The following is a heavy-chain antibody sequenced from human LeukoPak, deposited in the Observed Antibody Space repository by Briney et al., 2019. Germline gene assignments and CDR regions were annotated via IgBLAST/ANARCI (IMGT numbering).Heavy chain of an antibody. CDR3: ARVNWELHIDY. J-gene: IGHJ4*02. V-gene: IGHV3-30*03. CDR1: GFTFSSYG. D-gene: IGHD1-26*01. Sequence: GRSLRLSCAASGFTFSSYGMHWVRQAPGKGLEWVAVISYDGSNKYYADSVKGRFTISRDNSKNTLYLQMNSLRAEDTAVYYCARVNWELHIDYWGQGTLVTVSS. CDR2: ISYDGSNK.